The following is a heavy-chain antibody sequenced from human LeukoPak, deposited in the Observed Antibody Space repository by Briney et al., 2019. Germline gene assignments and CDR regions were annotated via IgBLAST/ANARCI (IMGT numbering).Heavy chain of an antibody. CDR3: ARVFRSGDLFVSDS. J-gene: IGHJ4*02. Sequence: AGGSLRLSCAASGFTFSTYWMHWVRQAPGKGLEWVSGGSSSTTYYADSVKGRFTISRDNSRDTVFLQMNSLRAEDTAVYYCARVFRSGDLFVSDSWGQGTLVTVSS. D-gene: IGHD2-21*02. V-gene: IGHV3-23*01. CDR1: GFTFSTYW. CDR2: GSSSTT.